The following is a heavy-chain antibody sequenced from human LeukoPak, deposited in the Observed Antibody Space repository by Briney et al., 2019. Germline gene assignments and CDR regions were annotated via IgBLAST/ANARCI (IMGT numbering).Heavy chain of an antibody. J-gene: IGHJ3*01. Sequence: GGSLRLSCAASGFTFSSYAMHWVRQAPGKGLEWVAVISHDGNNKYYADSVKGRFTISRDNSKSTLFLQIDSLTAEHTAVYYCARVAYANYYDSSGYYSYAFDLWGQGTMVTVSS. V-gene: IGHV3-30*19. CDR3: ARVAYANYYDSSGYYSYAFDL. CDR1: GFTFSSYA. CDR2: ISHDGNNK. D-gene: IGHD3-22*01.